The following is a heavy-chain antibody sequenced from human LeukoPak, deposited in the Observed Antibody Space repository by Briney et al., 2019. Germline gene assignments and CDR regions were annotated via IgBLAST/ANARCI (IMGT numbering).Heavy chain of an antibody. Sequence: SETLSLTCAVYGGSFSGYYWSWIRQPPGKGLEWIGEINHSGSTNYNPSLKSRVTISVDTSKNQFSLKLSSVTAADTAVYHCARGPYYGSGSYTYWGQGTLVTVSS. D-gene: IGHD3-10*01. CDR2: INHSGST. CDR3: ARGPYYGSGSYTY. CDR1: GGSFSGYY. V-gene: IGHV4-34*01. J-gene: IGHJ4*02.